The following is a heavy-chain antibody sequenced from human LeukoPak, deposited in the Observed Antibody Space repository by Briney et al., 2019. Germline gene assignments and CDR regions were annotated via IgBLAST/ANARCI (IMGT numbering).Heavy chain of an antibody. CDR2: ISYDGSNK. J-gene: IGHJ4*02. D-gene: IGHD6-13*01. CDR1: GFTFDDYG. V-gene: IGHV3-30*18. CDR3: AKDPHPYSSSWPIIYYFDY. Sequence: GGSLRLSCAASGFTFDDYGMSWVRQAPGKGLEWVAIISYDGSNKYYADSVKGRFTISRDNSKNTLYLQMNSLRAEDTAVYYCAKDPHPYSSSWPIIYYFDYWGQGTLVTVSS.